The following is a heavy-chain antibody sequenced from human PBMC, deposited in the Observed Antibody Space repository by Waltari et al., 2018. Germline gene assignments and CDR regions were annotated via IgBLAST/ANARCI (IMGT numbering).Heavy chain of an antibody. CDR3: AKGLGVTNNDGFHV. CDR2: ILSDGRKK. J-gene: IGHJ3*01. D-gene: IGHD4-17*01. Sequence: QVQLVESGGGVVRPGGSLRLSCAASGFTFSAYGLHWVRQAPGRGLEWLAYILSDGRKKYFADSVKGRFTSSRDNSKNTLYLQMNSLRAEDTAVYYCAKGLGVTNNDGFHVWGQGTMVTVSS. V-gene: IGHV3-30*02. CDR1: GFTFSAYG.